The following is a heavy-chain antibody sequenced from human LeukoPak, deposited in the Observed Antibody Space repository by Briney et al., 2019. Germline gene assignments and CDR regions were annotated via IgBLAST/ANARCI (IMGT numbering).Heavy chain of an antibody. J-gene: IGHJ4*02. CDR1: GFTFSNYW. D-gene: IGHD4-23*01. Sequence: GGSLRLSCAASGFTFSNYWMSWVRRAPGKGLEGVANIKQDGSDKYYVNSVKGRFTISRDNAKNSLYLQMNSLRAEDTAVYYCARAAFGGNSPFVYWGQGTLVTVSS. CDR2: IKQDGSDK. V-gene: IGHV3-7*01. CDR3: ARAAFGGNSPFVY.